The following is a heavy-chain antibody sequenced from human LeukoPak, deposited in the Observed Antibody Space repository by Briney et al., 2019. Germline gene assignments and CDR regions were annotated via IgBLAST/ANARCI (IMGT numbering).Heavy chain of an antibody. CDR1: GGSISSYY. CDR2: IYYSGST. D-gene: IGHD4-23*01. J-gene: IGHJ4*02. Sequence: PSETLSLTCTVSGGSISSYYWSWIRQPPGKGLEWIGYIYYSGSTNYNPSLKSRVTISVDTSKSQFSLKLSSVTAADTAVYYCARGDYGGSDYWGQGTLVTVSS. CDR3: ARGDYGGSDY. V-gene: IGHV4-59*01.